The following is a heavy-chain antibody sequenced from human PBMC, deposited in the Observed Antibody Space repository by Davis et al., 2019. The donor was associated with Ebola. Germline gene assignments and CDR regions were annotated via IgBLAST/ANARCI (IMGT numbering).Heavy chain of an antibody. CDR2: ISSSGSTI. Sequence: GESLKISCAASGFTFSDYYMSWIRQAPGKGLEWVSYISSSGSTIYYADSVKGRFTISRDNAKNSLYLQMNSLRAEDTAVYYCARVPSSTIYHYYYGMDVWGQGTTVTVSS. CDR3: ARVPSSTIYHYYYGMDV. J-gene: IGHJ6*02. CDR1: GFTFSDYY. D-gene: IGHD1-1*01. V-gene: IGHV3-11*04.